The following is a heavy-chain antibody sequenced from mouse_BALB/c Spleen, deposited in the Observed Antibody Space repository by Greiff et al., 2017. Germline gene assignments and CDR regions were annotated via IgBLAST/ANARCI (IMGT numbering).Heavy chain of an antibody. CDR2: ISDGGSYT. CDR3: AENPRFDY. J-gene: IGHJ2*01. V-gene: IGHV5-4*02. CDR1: GFTFSDYY. Sequence: EVKLVESGGGLVKPGGSLKLSCAASGFTFSDYYMYWVRQTPEKRLEWVATISDGGSYTYYPDSVKGRFTISRDNAKNNLYLQMSSLKSEDTAMYYCAENPRFDYWGQGTTLTVSS.